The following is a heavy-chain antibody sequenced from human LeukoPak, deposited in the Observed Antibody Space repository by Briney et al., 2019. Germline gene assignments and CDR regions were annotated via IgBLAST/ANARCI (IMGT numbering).Heavy chain of an antibody. D-gene: IGHD6-19*01. CDR1: GDSVSSNSAA. CDR2: TYYRSKWYN. Sequence: SQTLSLTCVISGDSVSSNSAAWNWIRQSPSRGLEWLGRTYYRSKWYNDYATSVKSRITINADTSKNQLSLQLNSVTPEDTAVYYCAREFWSRGSYSSAWYYQYWGQGTLVTVSS. J-gene: IGHJ4*02. CDR3: AREFWSRGSYSSAWYYQY. V-gene: IGHV6-1*01.